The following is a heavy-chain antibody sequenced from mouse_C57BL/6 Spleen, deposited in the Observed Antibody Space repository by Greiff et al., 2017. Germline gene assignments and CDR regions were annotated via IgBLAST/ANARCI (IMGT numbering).Heavy chain of an antibody. D-gene: IGHD1-1*01. V-gene: IGHV1-82*01. CDR1: GYAFSSSW. Sequence: QVQLQQSGPELVKPGASVKISCKASGYAFSSSWMNWVKQRPGKGLEWIGRIYPGDGDTNYNGKFKGKATLTADKSSSTAYMQLSSLTSEDSAVYFCARSVTTVGYFDDWGQGTTLTVSS. CDR2: IYPGDGDT. J-gene: IGHJ2*01. CDR3: ARSVTTVGYFDD.